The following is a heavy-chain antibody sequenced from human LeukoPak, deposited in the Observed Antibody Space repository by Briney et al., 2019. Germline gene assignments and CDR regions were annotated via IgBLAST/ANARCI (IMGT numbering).Heavy chain of an antibody. J-gene: IGHJ4*02. CDR3: SRDYSASGSLDS. CDR2: IKQDGSAI. V-gene: IGHV3-7*04. Sequence: PGGSLRLSCAASGFTFNSYGMHWVRQAPGKGLEWVGNIKQDGSAIYYGDSVKGRFSISRDNAQNSLYLQMNSLRVEDTAVYYCSRDYSASGSLDSWGQGTLVTVSS. D-gene: IGHD3-10*01. CDR1: GFTFNSYG.